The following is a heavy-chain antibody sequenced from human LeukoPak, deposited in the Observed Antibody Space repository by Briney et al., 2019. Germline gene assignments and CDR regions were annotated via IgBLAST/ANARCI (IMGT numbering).Heavy chain of an antibody. V-gene: IGHV3-9*01. CDR2: ISWNSGSI. CDR3: AMSLWGSSH. Sequence: PGRSLRLSCAASGFTFDDYAMHWVRQAPGKGLEWVSGISWNSGSIGYADSVKGRFTISRDNAKNSLYLQMNSLRAEDTALYYCAMSLWGSSHWGKGTTVTISS. J-gene: IGHJ6*04. CDR1: GFTFDDYA. D-gene: IGHD6-13*01.